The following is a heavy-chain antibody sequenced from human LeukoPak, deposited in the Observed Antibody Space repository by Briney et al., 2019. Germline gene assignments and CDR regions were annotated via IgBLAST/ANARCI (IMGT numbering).Heavy chain of an antibody. CDR1: GYTFTSYG. CDR2: MNPNSGNT. D-gene: IGHD6-13*01. V-gene: IGHV1-8*02. Sequence: ASVKVSCKASGYTFTSYGISWVRQAPGQGLEWMGWMNPNSGNTGYLEKFQGRVTMTRNTSLATAYMELSSLTSDDTAVYYCARAPRVDSSSWSYWGQGSLVTV. CDR3: ARAPRVDSSSWSY. J-gene: IGHJ4*02.